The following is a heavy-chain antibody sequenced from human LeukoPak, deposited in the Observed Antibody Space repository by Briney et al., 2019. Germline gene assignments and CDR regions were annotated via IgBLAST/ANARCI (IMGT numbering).Heavy chain of an antibody. D-gene: IGHD3-10*01. J-gene: IGHJ4*02. V-gene: IGHV3-49*04. Sequence: HPGGSLRLSCAASGFTFSSYAMHWVRQAPGKGLEWVGFIRSKAFGGTIDYAASVKDRFTISRDDSKSIAYLQMNSLETEDTAVYYCTRAHGDPPYYFGYWGQGTLVTVSS. CDR2: IRSKAFGGTI. CDR3: TRAHGDPPYYFGY. CDR1: GFTFSSYA.